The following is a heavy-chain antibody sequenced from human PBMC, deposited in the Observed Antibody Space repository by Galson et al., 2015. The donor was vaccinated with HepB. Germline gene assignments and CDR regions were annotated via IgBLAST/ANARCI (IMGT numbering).Heavy chain of an antibody. CDR3: ARDLTLPYVYYYYYYGMDV. V-gene: IGHV3-21*01. CDR2: ISSSSSYI. D-gene: IGHD3-10*02. CDR1: GFTFSSYS. Sequence: SLRLSCAASGFTFSSYSMNWVRQAPGKGLEWVSSISSSSSYIYYADSVKGRFTISRDNAKNSLYLQMNSLRAEDTAVYYCARDLTLPYVYYYYYYGMDVWGQGTTVTVSS. J-gene: IGHJ6*02.